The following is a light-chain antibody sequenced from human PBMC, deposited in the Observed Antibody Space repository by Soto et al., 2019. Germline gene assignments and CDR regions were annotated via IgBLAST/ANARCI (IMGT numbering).Light chain of an antibody. Sequence: SGLTQPASGSGAPGQSITISCTGTSSDVGGYNYVSWYQQHPGKAPKLMIYDVSNRPSGVSNRFSGSKSGNTASLTISGLQAEDEADYYCSSSTSSSTRVFGTGTKVTVL. J-gene: IGLJ1*01. V-gene: IGLV2-14*01. CDR1: SSDVGGYNY. CDR3: SSSTSSSTRV. CDR2: DVS.